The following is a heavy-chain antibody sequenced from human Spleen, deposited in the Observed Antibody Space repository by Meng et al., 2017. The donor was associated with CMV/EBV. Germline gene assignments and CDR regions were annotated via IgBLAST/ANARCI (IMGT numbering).Heavy chain of an antibody. CDR2: IYYSGST. Sequence: SETLSLTCTVSGGSVSSGSYYWSWIRQPPGKGLEWIGYIYYSGSTNYNPSLKSRVTISVDTSKNQFSLKLSSVTAADTAVYYCARERGYCSSTSCQTDAFDIWGQGTMVTVSS. CDR1: GGSVSSGSYY. D-gene: IGHD2-2*01. J-gene: IGHJ3*02. V-gene: IGHV4-61*01. CDR3: ARERGYCSSTSCQTDAFDI.